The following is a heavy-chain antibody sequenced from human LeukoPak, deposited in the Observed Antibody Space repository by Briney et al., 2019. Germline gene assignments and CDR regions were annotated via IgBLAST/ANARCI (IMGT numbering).Heavy chain of an antibody. CDR1: GDSISSYY. J-gene: IGHJ3*02. CDR2: IYYSGST. V-gene: IGHV4-59*01. D-gene: IGHD5-24*01. Sequence: SECLSLTCAVSGDSISSYYGSWIRQPPGKGLEWIGYIYYSGSTNYNPSLKSRVTISVDTSKNQFSLKLSSVTAADTAVYFCARVLSSVEMTPIRAFDIWGQGTMVTVSS. CDR3: ARVLSSVEMTPIRAFDI.